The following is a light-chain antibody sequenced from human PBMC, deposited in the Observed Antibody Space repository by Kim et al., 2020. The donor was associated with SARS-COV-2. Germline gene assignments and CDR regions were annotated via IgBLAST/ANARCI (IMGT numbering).Light chain of an antibody. V-gene: IGKV1-8*01. CDR2: AAS. J-gene: IGKJ5*01. CDR1: QGISSY. CDR3: QQYYSYPIT. Sequence: AIRITQSPSSLSASTGDIVTITCRASQGISSYLAWYQQKPGKAPKLLIYAASTLQSGVPSRFSGSGSGTDFTLTISCLQSEDFATYYCQQYYSYPITFGQGTRLEIK.